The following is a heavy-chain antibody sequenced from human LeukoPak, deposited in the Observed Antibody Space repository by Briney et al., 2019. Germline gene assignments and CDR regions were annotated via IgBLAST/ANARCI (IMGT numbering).Heavy chain of an antibody. J-gene: IGHJ6*02. V-gene: IGHV3-30*18. D-gene: IGHD3-10*01. CDR3: AKDEAWFGELLSIYYYYYGMDV. Sequence: GRSLRLSCAASGFTFSSYGMHWVRQAPGKGLEWVAVISYDGSNKYYADSVKGRFTISRDNSKNTLYLQMNSLRAEDTAVYYCAKDEAWFGELLSIYYYYYGMDVWGQGTTVTVSS. CDR1: GFTFSSYG. CDR2: ISYDGSNK.